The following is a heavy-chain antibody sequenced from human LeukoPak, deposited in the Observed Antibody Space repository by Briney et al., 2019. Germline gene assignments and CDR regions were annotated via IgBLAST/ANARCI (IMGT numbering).Heavy chain of an antibody. D-gene: IGHD5-12*01. V-gene: IGHV3-7*01. J-gene: IGHJ4*02. CDR3: ARARAYTGYDALDY. Sequence: GGSLRLSCAASGFTFSSYWMSWVRQAPGKGLEWVANIKQDGSEKYYVDSVKGRFTISRDNAKNSLYLQMNSLRAEDTAVYYCARARAYTGYDALDYWGQGTLVTVSS. CDR2: IKQDGSEK. CDR1: GFTFSSYW.